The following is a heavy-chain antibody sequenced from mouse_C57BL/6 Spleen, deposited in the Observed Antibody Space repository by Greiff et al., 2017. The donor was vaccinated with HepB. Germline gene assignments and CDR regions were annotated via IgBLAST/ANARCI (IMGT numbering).Heavy chain of an antibody. J-gene: IGHJ3*01. CDR2: IDPETGGT. V-gene: IGHV1-15*01. CDR3: TRVVNWDGAY. Sequence: LQESGAELVRPGASVTLSCKASGYTFTDYEMHWVKQTPVHGLEWIGAIDPETGGTAYNQKFKGKAILTADKSSSTAYMELRSLTSEDSAVYYCTRVVNWDGAYWGQGTLVTVSA. CDR1: GYTFTDYE. D-gene: IGHD4-1*02.